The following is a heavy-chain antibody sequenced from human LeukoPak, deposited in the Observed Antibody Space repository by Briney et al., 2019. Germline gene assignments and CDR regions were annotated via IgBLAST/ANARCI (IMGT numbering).Heavy chain of an antibody. J-gene: IGHJ4*02. CDR1: GGSISSGSYY. V-gene: IGHV4-61*02. Sequence: SETLSLTCTVSGGSISSGSYYWSWIRQPAGEGLEWIGRIYTSGSTNYNPSLKSRVTTSVDTSKNQFSLKLSSVTAADTAVYYCARARYSSGIEFDYWGQGTLVTVSS. D-gene: IGHD6-19*01. CDR3: ARARYSSGIEFDY. CDR2: IYTSGST.